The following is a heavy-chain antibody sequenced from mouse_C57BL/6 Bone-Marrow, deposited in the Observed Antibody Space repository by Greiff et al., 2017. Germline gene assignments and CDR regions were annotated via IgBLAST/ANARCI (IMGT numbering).Heavy chain of an antibody. CDR1: GYTFTRYG. V-gene: IGHV1-81*01. CDR2: IYPRSGNT. CDR3: AREGYYYGSWFAY. Sequence: QVQLQQSGAELARPGASVKLSCKASGYTFTRYGISWVKQRTGQGLEWIGEIYPRSGNTYYNEKFKGKATLTADKSSSTAYMELRSLTSEDSAVYFCAREGYYYGSWFAYWGQGTLVTVSA. J-gene: IGHJ3*01. D-gene: IGHD1-1*01.